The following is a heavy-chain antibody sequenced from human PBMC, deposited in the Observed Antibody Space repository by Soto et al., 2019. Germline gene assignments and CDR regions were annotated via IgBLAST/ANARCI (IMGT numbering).Heavy chain of an antibody. CDR3: ARDERVTMVRDQYYNYYYGMDV. CDR2: IYHSGST. CDR1: GGSISSSNW. J-gene: IGHJ6*02. D-gene: IGHD3-10*01. Sequence: QVQLQESGPGLVKPSGTLSLTCSVSGGSISSSNWWSWVRQPPGKGLEWIGEIYHSGSTNYNPSLKSRVTISLEKSKNQFSLRLTSVTAADTAVYYCARDERVTMVRDQYYNYYYGMDVWGQGTTVAVSS. V-gene: IGHV4-4*02.